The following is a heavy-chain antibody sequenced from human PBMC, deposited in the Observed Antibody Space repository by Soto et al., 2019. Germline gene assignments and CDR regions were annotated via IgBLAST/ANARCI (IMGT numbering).Heavy chain of an antibody. CDR3: AKDVWTKEYSSGWYYFDY. CDR1: GFTFSSYG. Sequence: PVGSLRLSCAASGFTFSSYGMHWVRQAPGKGLEWVAVISYDGSNKYYADSVKGRFTISRDNSKNTLYLQMNSLRAEDTAVYYCAKDVWTKEYSSGWYYFDYWGQGTLVTVSS. D-gene: IGHD6-19*01. V-gene: IGHV3-30*18. J-gene: IGHJ4*02. CDR2: ISYDGSNK.